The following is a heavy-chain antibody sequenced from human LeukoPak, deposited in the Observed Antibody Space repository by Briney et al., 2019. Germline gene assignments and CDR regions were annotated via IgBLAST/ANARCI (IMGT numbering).Heavy chain of an antibody. D-gene: IGHD5-12*01. CDR3: ARDGLREIHFDY. CDR2: ISYDGSNK. J-gene: IGHJ4*02. V-gene: IGHV3-30-3*01. Sequence: PGGSLRLSCAASGFTFSSYAMHWVRQAPGKGLEWVAVISYDGSNKYYADSVKGRFTISRDNSKNTLYLQMNSLRAEDTAVYYCARDGLREIHFDYWGQGTLVTVSS. CDR1: GFTFSSYA.